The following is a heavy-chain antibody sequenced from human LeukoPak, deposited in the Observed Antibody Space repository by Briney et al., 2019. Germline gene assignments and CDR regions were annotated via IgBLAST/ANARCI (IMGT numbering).Heavy chain of an antibody. CDR2: IYYSGST. D-gene: IGHD1-26*01. CDR1: GGSISSYY. V-gene: IGHV4-59*08. Sequence: PSETLSLTCTVSGGSISSYYWSWIRQPPGKGLEWIGYIYYSGSTNYNPSLKSRVTISVDTSKNQFSLKLSSVTAADTAVYYCARHYPESRVRGSYHDYWGQGTLVTVSS. CDR3: ARHYPESRVRGSYHDY. J-gene: IGHJ4*02.